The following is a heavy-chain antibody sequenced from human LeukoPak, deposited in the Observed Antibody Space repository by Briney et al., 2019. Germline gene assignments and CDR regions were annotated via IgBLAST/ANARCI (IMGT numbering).Heavy chain of an antibody. J-gene: IGHJ4*02. Sequence: GGSLRLSCAASGFIFSSYGMHWVRQTPGQGLEWMAFIRFDGTNKYYADSVKGRFTISRDNSKNTLNLQMNSLRADDTAVYYCARDQLRYFDGSDYWGQGTLVTVSS. D-gene: IGHD3-9*01. CDR1: GFIFSSYG. CDR2: IRFDGTNK. CDR3: ARDQLRYFDGSDY. V-gene: IGHV3-30*02.